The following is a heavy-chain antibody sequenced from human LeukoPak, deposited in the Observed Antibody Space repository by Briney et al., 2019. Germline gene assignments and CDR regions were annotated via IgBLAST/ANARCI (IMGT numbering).Heavy chain of an antibody. V-gene: IGHV3-30*04. J-gene: IGHJ6*03. D-gene: IGHD6-13*01. Sequence: GGSLRLSCAASGFTFSSYAVHWVRQAPGKGLEWVALISYDGSNKYYADSVKGRFTISRDNAKNSLYLQMNSLRAEDTAVYYCARYSSSWYNYYYYYYMDVWGKGTTVTISS. CDR3: ARYSSSWYNYYYYYYMDV. CDR2: ISYDGSNK. CDR1: GFTFSSYA.